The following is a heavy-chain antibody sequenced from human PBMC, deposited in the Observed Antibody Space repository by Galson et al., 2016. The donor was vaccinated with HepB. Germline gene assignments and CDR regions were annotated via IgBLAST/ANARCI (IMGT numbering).Heavy chain of an antibody. D-gene: IGHD4-23*01. CDR1: GFTVSNNY. CDR2: IYSGGTK. CDR3: ARDPNAVVTGTYA. Sequence: SLRLSCAASGFTVSNNYMNWVRQAPGKGLEWVSLIYSGGTKYNADSVKGRFTISRDSSKNTLYLQMNSLRVEDTAVYYCARDPNAVVTGTYAWGQGTTVTVSS. J-gene: IGHJ6*02. V-gene: IGHV3-66*01.